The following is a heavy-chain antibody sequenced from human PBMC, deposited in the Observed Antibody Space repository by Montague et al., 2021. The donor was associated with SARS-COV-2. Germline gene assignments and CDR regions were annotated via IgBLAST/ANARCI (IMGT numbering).Heavy chain of an antibody. CDR3: ARGVHSESPYSGGFYYLDV. J-gene: IGHJ4*02. Sequence: SETLSLTCSVYNGSFCGSYWTWIRQTSGNRLDSIGEISHDGDARFHPSLNSRLNIFLGSSGVSLSLTSVTAADTGVYYCARGVHSESPYSGGFYYLDVWAQGTLVTVSS. V-gene: IGHV4-34*01. CDR2: ISHDGDA. CDR1: NGSFCGSY. D-gene: IGHD5-18*01.